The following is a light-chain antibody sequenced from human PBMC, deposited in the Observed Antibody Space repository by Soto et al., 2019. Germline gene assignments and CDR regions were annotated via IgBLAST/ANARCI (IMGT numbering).Light chain of an antibody. CDR1: QNIGSW. CDR2: DAS. V-gene: IGKV1-5*01. Sequence: DIQMTQSPSTLSASLGARVTITCRASQNIGSWGAWYQQKPGKAPNLLIYDASSLKSGVPSTFSGSGSGTEFTLTISSLQPDDFATYYCQQYHTYLGTFGQGTQVEIK. CDR3: QQYHTYLGT. J-gene: IGKJ1*01.